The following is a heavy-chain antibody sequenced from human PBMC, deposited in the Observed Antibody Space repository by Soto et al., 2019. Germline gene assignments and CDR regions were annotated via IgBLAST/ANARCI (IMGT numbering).Heavy chain of an antibody. D-gene: IGHD3-16*01. CDR1: GGSMRGLY. CDR3: ARGMARKIGLFDL. V-gene: IGHV4-59*11. CDR2: VYSNGAT. Sequence: QVQLQEAGPGLMKPSETLSIPCTVSGGSMRGLYWSWIRQSPLKGMEWIGFVYSNGATNYNPSLNGRVTLSVDTAKNQFSLKLTSVTAADTSVYYWARGMARKIGLFDLWGQGNLITVSS. J-gene: IGHJ5*02.